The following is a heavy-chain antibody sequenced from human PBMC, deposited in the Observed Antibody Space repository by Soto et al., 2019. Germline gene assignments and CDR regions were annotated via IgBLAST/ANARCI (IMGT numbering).Heavy chain of an antibody. D-gene: IGHD1-26*01. J-gene: IGHJ4*02. CDR3: ARIRKGLRGLVGYFDY. CDR1: GFSLSTSGMC. V-gene: IGHV2-70*01. Sequence: SGPTLVNPTQTLTLTCTFSGFSLSTSGMCVSWIRQPPGKALEWLALIDWDDDKYYSTSLKTRLTISKDTSKNQVVLTMTNMDPVDTATYYCARIRKGLRGLVGYFDYWGQGTLVTVSS. CDR2: IDWDDDK.